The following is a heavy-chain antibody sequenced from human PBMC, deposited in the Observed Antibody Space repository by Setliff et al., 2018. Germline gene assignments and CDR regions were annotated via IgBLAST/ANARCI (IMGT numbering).Heavy chain of an antibody. D-gene: IGHD2-15*01. CDR3: ARDSGAIGYCTGGICYDY. V-gene: IGHV4-4*08. J-gene: IGHJ4*02. CDR1: GGSISSYY. Sequence: SETLSLTCTVSGGSISSYYWSWIRQPPGKGLEWIGYIYTSGSTYYSPSLKSRVTISVDTSKNQFSLKLSSVTAADTAVYYCARDSGAIGYCTGGICYDYWGQGTLVTVSS. CDR2: IYTSGST.